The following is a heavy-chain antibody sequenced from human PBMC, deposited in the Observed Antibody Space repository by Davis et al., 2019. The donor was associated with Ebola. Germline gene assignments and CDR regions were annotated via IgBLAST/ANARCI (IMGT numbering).Heavy chain of an antibody. D-gene: IGHD4-17*01. V-gene: IGHV1-2*02. Sequence: ASVKVSCKASGYTFTGYYIHWVRQAPGQGLEWMGWINPDSGGTNYAQKFQGRVTMTTDTSTSTAYMELRSLRSDDTAVYYCTRDWGYGDFAHYWYFDLWGRGTLVTVSS. CDR2: INPDSGGT. CDR1: GYTFTGYY. J-gene: IGHJ2*01. CDR3: TRDWGYGDFAHYWYFDL.